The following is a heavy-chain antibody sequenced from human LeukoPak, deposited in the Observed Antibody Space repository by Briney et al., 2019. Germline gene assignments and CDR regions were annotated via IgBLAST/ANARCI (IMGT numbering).Heavy chain of an antibody. CDR2: MNPNSGNT. CDR3: ARGWDSSSSSGVWAWIDT. Sequence: ASVKVSCKASGYTFTSYDINWVRQATGQGLEWMGWMNPNSGNTGYAQKFQGRVTMTRNTSISTAYMELSSLRTEDTAVYYCARGWDSSSSSGVWAWIDTWGQGTLVTVSS. J-gene: IGHJ5*02. CDR1: GYTFTSYD. V-gene: IGHV1-8*01. D-gene: IGHD6-13*01.